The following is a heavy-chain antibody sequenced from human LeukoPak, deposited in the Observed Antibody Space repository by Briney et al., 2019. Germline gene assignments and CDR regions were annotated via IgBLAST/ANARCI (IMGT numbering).Heavy chain of an antibody. CDR2: ISGSGGST. CDR3: AKDFYGSATYYFDY. V-gene: IGHV3-23*01. Sequence: GGSLRLSCAASGFTFSSYAMSWVGQAPGKGLGWVSAISGSGGSTYYADSVKGRFTISRDNSKNTLYLQMNSLRAEDTAVYYCAKDFYGSATYYFDYWGQGILVTVSS. CDR1: GFTFSSYA. J-gene: IGHJ4*02. D-gene: IGHD3-10*01.